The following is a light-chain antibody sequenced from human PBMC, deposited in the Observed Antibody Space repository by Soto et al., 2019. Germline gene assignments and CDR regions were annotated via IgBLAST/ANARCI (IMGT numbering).Light chain of an antibody. V-gene: IGKV3-15*01. J-gene: IGKJ1*01. Sequence: ETVMTQSPATLSLSPGERATLSCRASQSVSTNLVWYQQRPGQAPRLLIYSASIRATDIPARFSGSGSETEFTLTISSLQSEDSALYYCQQYKNWPPWTFGQGTKVEV. CDR3: QQYKNWPPWT. CDR2: SAS. CDR1: QSVSTN.